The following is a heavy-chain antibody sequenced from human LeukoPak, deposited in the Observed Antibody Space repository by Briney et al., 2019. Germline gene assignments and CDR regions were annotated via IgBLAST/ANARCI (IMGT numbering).Heavy chain of an antibody. CDR3: ARDVPFEQQLGLDAFDI. D-gene: IGHD6-13*01. CDR1: GGSISSGGYY. Sequence: PSQTLSLTCTVSGGSISSGGYYWSWIRQHPGKGLEWIGYIYYSGSTYYNPSLKSRVTISVDTSKNQFSLKLSSVTAADTAVYYCARDVPFEQQLGLDAFDIWGQGTMVTVSS. CDR2: IYYSGST. J-gene: IGHJ3*02. V-gene: IGHV4-31*03.